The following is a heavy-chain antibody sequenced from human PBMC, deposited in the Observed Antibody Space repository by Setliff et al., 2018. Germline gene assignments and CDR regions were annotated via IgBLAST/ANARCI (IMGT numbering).Heavy chain of an antibody. V-gene: IGHV1-46*01. J-gene: IGHJ4*02. CDR1: GYTFTNYY. CDR3: ARGGMAAAGRKGVFEY. CDR2: INPSGGRS. D-gene: IGHD6-13*01. Sequence: ASVKVSCKASGYTFTNYYIHWVRQTPGQGLEWMGIINPSGGRSSYAEKFQDRVTMTSDTSTSTVYMELNIVTSDDTATYYCARGGMAAAGRKGVFEYWGQGTVVTVSS.